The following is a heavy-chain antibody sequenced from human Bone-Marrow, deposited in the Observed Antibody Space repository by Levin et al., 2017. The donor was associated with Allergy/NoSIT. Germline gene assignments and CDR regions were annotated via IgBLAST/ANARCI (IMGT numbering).Heavy chain of an antibody. J-gene: IGHJ6*03. CDR3: AHMLTTVVVAATGYYDYYMDV. Sequence: TLSLTCTFSGFSLSTSGVGVGWIRQPPGKALEWLALIYWDDDKRYSPSLKSRLTITKDTSKNQVVLTMTNMDPVDTATYYCAHMLTTVVVAATGYYDYYMDVWGKGTTVTVSS. D-gene: IGHD2-15*01. CDR2: IYWDDDK. CDR1: GFSLSTSGVG. V-gene: IGHV2-5*02.